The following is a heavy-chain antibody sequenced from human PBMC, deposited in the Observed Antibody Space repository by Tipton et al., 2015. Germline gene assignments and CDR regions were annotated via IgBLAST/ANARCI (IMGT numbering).Heavy chain of an antibody. Sequence: TLSLTCTVSGDSISSYYWSWIRQPPGKGLEWIGYIYYSGSTNYNPSLKSRVTISVDTSKNQFSLKLSLVTAADTAVYYCARSAYCSGGSCYYGYYYYIMDVWGQGTAVTVSS. CDR3: ARSAYCSGGSCYYGYYYYIMDV. CDR2: IYYSGST. CDR1: GDSISSYY. V-gene: IGHV4-59*01. J-gene: IGHJ6*02. D-gene: IGHD2-15*01.